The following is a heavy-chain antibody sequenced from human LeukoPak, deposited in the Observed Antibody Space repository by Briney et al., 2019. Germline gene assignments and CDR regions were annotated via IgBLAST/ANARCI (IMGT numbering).Heavy chain of an antibody. V-gene: IGHV4-59*02. CDR3: ARGGWELELDY. CDR1: GGSVSNYY. Sequence: SETLSLTCTVTGGSVSNYYWSWIRQPPGKGLEWIGYIYTSGSTNCNPSLKSRVTMSIDTSKNRFSLKLSSVTAADTAVHYCARGGWELELDYWGQGILVTVSS. D-gene: IGHD1-26*01. J-gene: IGHJ4*02. CDR2: IYTSGST.